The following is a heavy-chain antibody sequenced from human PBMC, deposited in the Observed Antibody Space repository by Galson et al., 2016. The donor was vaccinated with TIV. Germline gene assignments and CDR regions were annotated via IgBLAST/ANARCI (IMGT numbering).Heavy chain of an antibody. CDR3: AHRKPYCTTTTCPLGAFDV. V-gene: IGHV2-5*02. CDR1: GFSVSSIGVG. J-gene: IGHJ3*01. CDR2: IYWDDDK. Sequence: PALVKPTQTLTLTCTFSGFSVSSIGVGVGWIRQPPGKALEWLALIYWDDDKRYSPSLDSRLTITKDTSKNQVVHTMTNMDPVDTATYYCAHRKPYCTTTTCPLGAFDVWGQGTMVTVSS. D-gene: IGHD2-2*01.